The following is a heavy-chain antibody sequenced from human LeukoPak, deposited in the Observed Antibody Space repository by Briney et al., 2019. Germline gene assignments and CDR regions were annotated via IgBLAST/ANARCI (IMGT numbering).Heavy chain of an antibody. J-gene: IGHJ4*02. CDR1: TFTFSSYA. CDR3: ARNGDSGGNVGFDY. CDR2: ISSSGNNI. D-gene: IGHD4-17*01. V-gene: IGHV3-48*03. Sequence: PGGSLRLSCAASTFTFSSYAMNWVRQAPGKGLDWVSYISSSGNNIYYADSVKGRFTISRDNAKNSLFQQMNSLRAEDTAVYYCARNGDSGGNVGFDYWGQGTLVTVSS.